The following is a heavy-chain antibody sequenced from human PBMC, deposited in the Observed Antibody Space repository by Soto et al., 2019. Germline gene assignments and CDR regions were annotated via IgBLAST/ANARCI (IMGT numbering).Heavy chain of an antibody. CDR2: IDPSDSDT. CDR1: GYTFGNSW. V-gene: IGHV5-10-1*01. CDR3: ARRDNSGHDAFDI. D-gene: IGHD6-19*01. Sequence: EVQLVQSGAEVRKPGEALRISCKDSGYTFGNSWISWVRQMPGQGLEWMGRIDPSDSDTNYSPSFQGHVTSSADKSINTVYLQWTRLTASDTAIYYCARRDNSGHDAFDIWGQGTMGTVSS. J-gene: IGHJ3*02.